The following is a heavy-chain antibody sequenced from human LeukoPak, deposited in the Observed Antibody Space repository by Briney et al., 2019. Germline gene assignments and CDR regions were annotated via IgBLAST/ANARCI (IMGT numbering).Heavy chain of an antibody. CDR2: IFDTGST. CDR1: GGSISGYY. CDR3: ARGGTATYYNGDV. V-gene: IGHV4-59*01. Sequence: SETLSLTCTVPGGSISGYYWNWIRQPPGEGLEWIGRIFDTGSTDYNPSLKSRVTISVDTSKNQFSMKLTSVTAADTAVYYCARGGTATYYNGDVWGQGTTVTVSS. D-gene: IGHD2-15*01. J-gene: IGHJ6*02.